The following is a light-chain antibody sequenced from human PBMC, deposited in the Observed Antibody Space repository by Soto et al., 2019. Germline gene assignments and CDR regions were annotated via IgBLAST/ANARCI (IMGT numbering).Light chain of an antibody. CDR3: LSFDSSLSVV. CDR1: SSNIGAGYD. Sequence: QAVVTQPPSVSGAPGQRVTISCTGSSSNIGAGYDVHWYQQLPGRAHKLLIYGNTNRHSGVPDRFSGSKSGTSASLAITGLQAEDEADYYCLSFDSSLSVVFGGGTQLTVL. J-gene: IGLJ2*01. V-gene: IGLV1-40*01. CDR2: GNT.